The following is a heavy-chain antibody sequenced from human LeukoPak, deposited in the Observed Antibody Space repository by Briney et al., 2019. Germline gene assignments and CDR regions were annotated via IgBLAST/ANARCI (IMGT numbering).Heavy chain of an antibody. J-gene: IGHJ4*02. V-gene: IGHV4-34*01. CDR3: ARGFVSVTYYYESSGYFGY. Sequence: PSETLSLTCAVYGGSFSGYYWSWIRQPPGKGLEWIGEINHSGSTNYNPSLKSRVTISVDTSKNQFSLKLSSVTAADTAVYYCARGFVSVTYYYESSGYFGYWGQGTLVTVSS. CDR2: INHSGST. D-gene: IGHD3-22*01. CDR1: GGSFSGYY.